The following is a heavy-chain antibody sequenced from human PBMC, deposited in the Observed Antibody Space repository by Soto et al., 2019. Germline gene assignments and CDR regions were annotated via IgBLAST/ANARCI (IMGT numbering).Heavy chain of an antibody. D-gene: IGHD3-16*01. V-gene: IGHV1-69*02. CDR1: GGTFSSNT. J-gene: IGHJ6*02. CDR2: ITPVLDMA. Sequence: QVQLVQSGAEVKKPGSSVRVSCKASGGTFSSNTLSWVRQAPGQGLEWMGRITPVLDMADYEQKFQDRLTSTADKSTTRVYMELGSLRSEDTAIYYCARAISSGGRFSGMDVWGQGTTVTVSS. CDR3: ARAISSGGRFSGMDV.